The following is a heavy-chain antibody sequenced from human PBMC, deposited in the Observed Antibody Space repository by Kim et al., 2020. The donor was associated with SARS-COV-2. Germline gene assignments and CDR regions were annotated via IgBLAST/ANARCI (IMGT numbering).Heavy chain of an antibody. V-gene: IGHV3-23*01. CDR3: AKITGICSAGSVD. Sequence: GGSLRLSCAASGFTFSSYAMSWVRQAPGKGLEWVSSISGDSGKSYYADSVKGRFTISRDNSKSTLYLQMDSLRAEDTAVYYCAKITGICSAGSVDWGQGTLVTVSS. CDR1: GFTFSSYA. CDR2: ISGDSGKS. J-gene: IGHJ4*02. D-gene: IGHD3-10*01.